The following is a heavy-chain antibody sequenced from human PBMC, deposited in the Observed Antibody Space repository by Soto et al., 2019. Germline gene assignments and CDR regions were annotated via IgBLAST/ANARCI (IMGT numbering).Heavy chain of an antibody. V-gene: IGHV4-34*01. CDR2: INHDGIT. D-gene: IGHD2-15*01. Sequence: SETLSLTCAISGGSFSGYYWSWIRQPPGRGLEWIGEINHDGITNYNPSLKSRVTISLDTSKNQFSLKLTSVTAADTAVYYCAGRYCTGGSCYRPWGQGSLVTVSS. J-gene: IGHJ4*02. CDR1: GGSFSGYY. CDR3: AGRYCTGGSCYRP.